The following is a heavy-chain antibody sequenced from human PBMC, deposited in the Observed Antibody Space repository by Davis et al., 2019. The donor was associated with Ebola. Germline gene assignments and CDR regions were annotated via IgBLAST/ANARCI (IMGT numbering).Heavy chain of an antibody. J-gene: IGHJ4*02. D-gene: IGHD3-9*01. CDR3: ARDAFSLSRYDTEDH. CDR1: GFTFYRYE. CDR2: ISGSATST. Sequence: PWGSLRLSCAASGFTFYRYEMNWVRQAPGKGLEWVSYISGSATSTFYADSVKGRFTISRDNARDSLYLQMDSLRVEDTAIYYCARDAFSLSRYDTEDHWGQGTLVTVSS. V-gene: IGHV3-48*03.